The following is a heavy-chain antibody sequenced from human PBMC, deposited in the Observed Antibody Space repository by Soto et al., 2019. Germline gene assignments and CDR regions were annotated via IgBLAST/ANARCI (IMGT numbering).Heavy chain of an antibody. Sequence: EVHLVESGGGLVQPGGSLELSCVASGFTFGNSAIHWVRQASGKGLERVGRIRGKYNTYATSYGDAVKGRFPISRDDSKNTAYLTMSSVKSEDRAVYYCSADLEKCSAGTCYYFHYYMDVWGEGTTVTVSS. CDR1: GFTFGNSA. D-gene: IGHD1-26*01. CDR2: IRGKYNTYAT. CDR3: SADLEKCSAGTCYYFHYYMDV. V-gene: IGHV3-73*01. J-gene: IGHJ6*03.